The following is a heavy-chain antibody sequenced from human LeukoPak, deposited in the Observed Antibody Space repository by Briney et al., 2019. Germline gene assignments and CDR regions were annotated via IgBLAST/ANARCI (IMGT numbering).Heavy chain of an antibody. CDR1: PYTFDIYG. CDR2: IKQDGSEK. V-gene: IGHV3-7*01. D-gene: IGHD2-2*01. CDR3: ARGCSSTSCYSEYYYYYGMDV. J-gene: IGHJ6*02. Sequence: GASVKVSCKASPYTFDIYGITWVRQAPGKGLEWVANIKQDGSEKYYVDSVKGRFTISRDNAKNSLYLQMNSLRAEDTAVYYCARGCSSTSCYSEYYYYYGMDVWGQGTTVTVSS.